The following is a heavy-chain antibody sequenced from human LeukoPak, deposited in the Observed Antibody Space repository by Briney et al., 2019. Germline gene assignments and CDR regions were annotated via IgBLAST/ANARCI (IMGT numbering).Heavy chain of an antibody. Sequence: PGGSLRLSCAASGFTFSSYAMSWVRQAPGKGLEWVSAISGSGGSTYYADSVKGRFTISRDNSKNTLYLQMNSLRAEDTAVYYCATLPVVPAAIRDFDYWGQGTLVTVSS. V-gene: IGHV3-23*01. CDR1: GFTFSSYA. CDR3: ATLPVVPAAIRDFDY. CDR2: ISGSGGST. J-gene: IGHJ4*02. D-gene: IGHD2-2*01.